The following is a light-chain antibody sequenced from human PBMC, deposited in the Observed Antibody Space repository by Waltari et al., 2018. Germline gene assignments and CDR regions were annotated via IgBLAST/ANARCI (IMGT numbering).Light chain of an antibody. Sequence: SYVLTQPPSVAVAPGETARVTCGGNNIESKSVNWYQQKPGQAPVLVISYDNNRPSGIPARFSGSNSGDTATLTISRVEAGDEADYYCQVWDANTDPGVFGTGTEVTVL. CDR3: QVWDANTDPGV. CDR1: NIESKS. CDR2: YDN. V-gene: IGLV3-21*01. J-gene: IGLJ1*01.